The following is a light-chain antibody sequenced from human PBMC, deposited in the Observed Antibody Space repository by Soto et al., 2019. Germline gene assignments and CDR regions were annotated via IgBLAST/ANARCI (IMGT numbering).Light chain of an antibody. Sequence: DIQLTQSPSFLSASVGDRVTITCRASQGISSYLAWYQQKPGKAPKLLIYAASTLQSGVPSRFSGSGSGTEFTLTISSLQPEDFATYHCQQLNSYPRLFTFGPGTKVDIK. CDR1: QGISSY. CDR3: QQLNSYPRLFT. CDR2: AAS. V-gene: IGKV1-9*01. J-gene: IGKJ3*01.